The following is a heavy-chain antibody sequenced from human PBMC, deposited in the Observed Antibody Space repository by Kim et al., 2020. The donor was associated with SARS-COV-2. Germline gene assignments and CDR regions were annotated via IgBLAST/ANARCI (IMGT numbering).Heavy chain of an antibody. J-gene: IGHJ4*02. CDR2: ISWNSGSI. CDR3: AKAQDIVVVPAATDFDY. CDR1: GFTFDDYA. V-gene: IGHV3-9*01. D-gene: IGHD2-2*01. Sequence: GGSLRLSCAASGFTFDDYAMHWVRQAPGKGLEWVSGISWNSGSIGHADSVKGRFTISRDNAKNSLYLQMNSLRAEDTALYYCAKAQDIVVVPAATDFDYWGQGTLVTVSS.